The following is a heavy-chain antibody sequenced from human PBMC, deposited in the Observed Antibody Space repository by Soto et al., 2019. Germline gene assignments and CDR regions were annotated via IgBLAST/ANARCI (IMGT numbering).Heavy chain of an antibody. CDR2: IYYSGST. V-gene: IGHV4-61*01. CDR1: GGSVSSGSYY. J-gene: IGHJ5*02. Sequence: PSETLSLTCTVSGGSVSSGSYYWSWIRQPPGKGLEWIGYIYYSGSTNYNPSLKSRVTISVDTSKNQFSLKLSSVTAADTAVYYCARAQWELWFDPWGQGTLVTVSS. D-gene: IGHD1-26*01. CDR3: ARAQWELWFDP.